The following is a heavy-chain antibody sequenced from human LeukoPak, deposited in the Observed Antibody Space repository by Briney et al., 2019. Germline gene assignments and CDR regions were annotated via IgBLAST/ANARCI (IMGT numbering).Heavy chain of an antibody. Sequence: TGGSLRLSCAASGFTFSSYSMNWVRQAPGKGLEWVSSISSSSSYIYYADSVKGRFTISRDNAKNSLYLQMNSLRAEDTAVYYCAREGYNSSWYLPSYYYYYGMDVWGQGTTVTVSS. D-gene: IGHD6-13*01. CDR2: ISSSSSYI. CDR3: AREGYNSSWYLPSYYYYYGMDV. CDR1: GFTFSSYS. J-gene: IGHJ6*02. V-gene: IGHV3-21*01.